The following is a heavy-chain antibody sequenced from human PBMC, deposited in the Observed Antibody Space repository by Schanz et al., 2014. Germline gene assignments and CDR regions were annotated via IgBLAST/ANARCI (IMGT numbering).Heavy chain of an antibody. CDR1: GFTFSIYG. CDR2: MIGSGSSV. D-gene: IGHD3-10*01. CDR3: AKDQGSYGSGSYSYFDY. J-gene: IGHJ4*02. V-gene: IGHV3-23*01. Sequence: EVQLLESGGGLVQPGGSLRLSCAASGFTFSIYGMSWVRQAPGKGLEWVSRMIGSGSSVFYADSVKGRFTISRDNSKNTLYLEMNRLRVDDTAVYYCAKDQGSYGSGSYSYFDYWGQGTLATVSS.